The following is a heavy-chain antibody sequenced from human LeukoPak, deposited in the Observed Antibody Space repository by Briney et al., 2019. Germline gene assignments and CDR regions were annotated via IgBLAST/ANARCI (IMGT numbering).Heavy chain of an antibody. V-gene: IGHV1-69*06. CDR1: GGTFSSYA. D-gene: IGHD2-2*01. CDR2: IIPIFGTA. Sequence: SVKVSCKASGGTFSSYAISWVRQAPGQGLEWMGGIIPIFGTANYAQKFQGRVTITADKSTSTAYMELSSLRSEDTAVYYCARDSDIVVVPAARVGAFDIWGQGTMVTVSS. CDR3: ARDSDIVVVPAARVGAFDI. J-gene: IGHJ3*02.